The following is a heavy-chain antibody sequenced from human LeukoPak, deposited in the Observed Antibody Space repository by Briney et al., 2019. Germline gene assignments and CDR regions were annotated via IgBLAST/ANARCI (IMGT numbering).Heavy chain of an antibody. Sequence: SETLSLTCTVSGGSISSYYWSWIRHPPGKGLEWIGYIYYSGSTNYNPSLKSRVTISVDTSKNQFSLKLSSVTAADTAVYYCARDVGYSYGYAYYYYGMDVWGQGTTVTVSS. CDR2: IYYSGST. CDR3: ARDVGYSYGYAYYYYGMDV. J-gene: IGHJ6*02. CDR1: GGSISSYY. V-gene: IGHV4-59*01. D-gene: IGHD5-18*01.